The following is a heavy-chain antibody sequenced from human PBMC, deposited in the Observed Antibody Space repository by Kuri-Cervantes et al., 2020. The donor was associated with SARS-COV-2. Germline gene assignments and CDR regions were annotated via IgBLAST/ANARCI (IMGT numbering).Heavy chain of an antibody. CDR3: ARDAIRDGYNEGY. D-gene: IGHD5-24*01. J-gene: IGHJ4*02. CDR2: IIPIFGTA. Sequence: SVKVSCKASGYTFTGYYMHWVRQAPGQGLEWMGGIIPIFGTANYAQKFQGRVTITADKSTSTAYMELSSLRSEDTAVYYCARDAIRDGYNEGYWGQGTLVTVSS. V-gene: IGHV1-69*06. CDR1: GYTFTGYY.